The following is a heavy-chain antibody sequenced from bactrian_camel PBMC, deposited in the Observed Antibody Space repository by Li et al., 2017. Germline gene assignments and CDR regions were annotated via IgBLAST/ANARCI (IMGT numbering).Heavy chain of an antibody. CDR3: GRDSLNYGGTWSYNF. Sequence: DVQLVESGGGLVQPGGSLRLSCAASGITFSRHDMSWVRQAPGKEVEWVAGITSLPSLFRAASYADSVKGRFTISRDNAKDTLYLQMNSLKIEDTAVYYCGRDSLNYGGTWSYNFWGQGTQVTVS. CDR2: ITSLPSLFRAA. D-gene: IGHD6*01. V-gene: IGHV3S40*01. J-gene: IGHJ4*01. CDR1: GITFSRHD.